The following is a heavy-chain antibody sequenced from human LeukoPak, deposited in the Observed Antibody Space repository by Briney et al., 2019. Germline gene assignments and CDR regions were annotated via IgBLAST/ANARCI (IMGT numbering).Heavy chain of an antibody. CDR3: ARRGTGIVVVPAASLAFDI. CDR1: AGSLSSSSYY. Sequence: SETLSLTCTVSAGSLSSSSYYWGWIRQPPGKGLEWIGSIYYSGSTYYNPSLKSRVTISVDTSKNQFSLKLSSVTAADTAVYYCARRGTGIVVVPAASLAFDIWGQGTMVTVSS. D-gene: IGHD2-2*01. J-gene: IGHJ3*02. CDR2: IYYSGST. V-gene: IGHV4-39*01.